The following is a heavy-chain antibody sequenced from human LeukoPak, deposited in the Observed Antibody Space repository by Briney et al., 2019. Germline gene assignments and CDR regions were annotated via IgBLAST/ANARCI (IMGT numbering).Heavy chain of an antibody. V-gene: IGHV4-28*01. D-gene: IGHD3-22*01. J-gene: IGHJ3*02. CDR1: GYSISSSNW. CDR3: ARTYYYDSSGYYFPGAFDI. Sequence: PSETLSLTCAISGYSISSSNWWGWIRQPPGKGLEWIGYIYYSGSTYYNPSLKSRFTMSVDTSKNQFSLKLSSVTAVDTAVYYCARTYYYDSSGYYFPGAFDIWGQGTMVTVSS. CDR2: IYYSGST.